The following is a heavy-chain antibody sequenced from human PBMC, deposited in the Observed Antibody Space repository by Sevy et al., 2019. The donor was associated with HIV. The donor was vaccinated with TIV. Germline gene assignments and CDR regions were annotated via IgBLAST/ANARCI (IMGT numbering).Heavy chain of an antibody. D-gene: IGHD2-8*01. Sequence: GGSLRLSFAASGFAFYDYSMSWIRQAPGKGLEWVATLSFGCGKINYADSVQGRFTISRDNSKNSFYLQMDNLRVEDTALYYSAREGCTRPHDYWGQGTRVTVSS. CDR2: LSFGCGKI. V-gene: IGHV3-23*01. CDR3: AREGCTRPHDY. J-gene: IGHJ4*02. CDR1: GFAFYDYS.